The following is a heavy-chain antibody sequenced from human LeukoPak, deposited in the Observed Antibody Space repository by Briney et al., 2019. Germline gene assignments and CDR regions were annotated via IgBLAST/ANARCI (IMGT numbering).Heavy chain of an antibody. Sequence: GASVKVSCKASGYTFTGYYMHWVRQAPGQGLEWMGWINPNSGGTNYAQKFQGRVTMTRDTSISTAYMELSRLRSDDTAVYYCARDSSGDCSSTSCCRGGFDPWGQGTLVTVSS. J-gene: IGHJ5*02. D-gene: IGHD2-2*01. V-gene: IGHV1-2*02. CDR3: ARDSSGDCSSTSCCRGGFDP. CDR2: INPNSGGT. CDR1: GYTFTGYY.